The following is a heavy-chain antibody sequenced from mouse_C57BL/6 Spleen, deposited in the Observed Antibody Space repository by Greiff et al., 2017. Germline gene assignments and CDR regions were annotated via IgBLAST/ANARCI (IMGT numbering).Heavy chain of an antibody. J-gene: IGHJ2*01. V-gene: IGHV1-26*01. CDR1: GYTFTDYY. CDR2: INPNNGGT. Sequence: EVQLQQSGPELVKPGASVKISCKASGYTFTDYYMNWVKQSHGKSLEWIGDINPNNGGTSYNQKFKGKAKLTVDKSSSTAYMELRSLTSEYSAVYYCARWDGMDYWGQGTTLTVSS. CDR3: ARWDGMDY. D-gene: IGHD2-3*01.